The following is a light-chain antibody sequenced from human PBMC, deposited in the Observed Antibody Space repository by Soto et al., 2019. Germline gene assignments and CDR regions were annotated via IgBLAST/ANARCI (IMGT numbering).Light chain of an antibody. V-gene: IGKV3-15*01. CDR3: QQYSQWPIT. J-gene: IGKJ5*01. CDR2: GIS. Sequence: EIVLTQSPVTLSETQGERATLTCRASQSINNNYLAWYQQKPGQAPRLLIFGISTRATGVPARFSGSGSGTEFALSISSLQSEDFAVYSCQQYSQWPITFGQGTRLEI. CDR1: QSINNN.